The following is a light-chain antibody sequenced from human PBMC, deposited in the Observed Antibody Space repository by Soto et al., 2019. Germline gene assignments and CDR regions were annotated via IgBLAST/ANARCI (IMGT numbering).Light chain of an antibody. V-gene: IGLV2-14*01. CDR3: SSYSSSVTLV. Sequence: QSALTQPASVSGSPGQSITISCTGTRSDVGGYNYVSWYQQHPGKAPKLMIYDVSYRPSGISDRFSGSKSANTASLTISGLQAEDEADYYCSSYSSSVTLVFGGGTKLTVL. CDR2: DVS. CDR1: RSDVGGYNY. J-gene: IGLJ2*01.